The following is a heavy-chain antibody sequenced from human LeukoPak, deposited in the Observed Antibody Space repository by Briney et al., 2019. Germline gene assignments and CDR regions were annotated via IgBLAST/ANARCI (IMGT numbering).Heavy chain of an antibody. Sequence: GGSLRLSCAASGFMFSGYGMNWVHQAPGKGLEWLAVIWFDGSKEYYGDSVKGRFTISRDNSKNTLYLQMNSLRGEDTAVYYCAGGLDWYDYWGQGTLVTVSS. CDR2: IWFDGSKE. CDR3: AGGLDWYDY. V-gene: IGHV3-33*01. CDR1: GFMFSGYG. D-gene: IGHD3-9*01. J-gene: IGHJ4*02.